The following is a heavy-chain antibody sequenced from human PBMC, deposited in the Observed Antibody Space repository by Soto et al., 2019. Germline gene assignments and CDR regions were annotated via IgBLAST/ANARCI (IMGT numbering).Heavy chain of an antibody. D-gene: IGHD2-21*02. V-gene: IGHV3-30-3*01. CDR1: GLTFSSYS. CDR2: ISYDGSNT. J-gene: IGHJ4*02. CDR3: ARSIVVVTALEY. Sequence: QVELVESGGGVVQPGRSLRLSCAASGLTFSSYSMHWVRQAPGKGLDWLAVISYDGSNTYYADSVRGRFTISRDNSKNTLYLQMNSLRAEDTAVYYCARSIVVVTALEYWGQGTLVTVSS.